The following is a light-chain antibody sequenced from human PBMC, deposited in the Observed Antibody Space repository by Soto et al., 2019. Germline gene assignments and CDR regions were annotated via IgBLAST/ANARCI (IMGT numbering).Light chain of an antibody. V-gene: IGKV3-20*01. Sequence: EVVLTQSPATLSLSPGERATLSCRASENVRTFVDWYQQKPGQAPRLLIYGASNRATGIPARFSGSGSGTDFTLTISRLEPEDFAVYYCQQYGSSGTFGQGTKV. CDR3: QQYGSSGT. CDR1: ENVRTF. CDR2: GAS. J-gene: IGKJ1*01.